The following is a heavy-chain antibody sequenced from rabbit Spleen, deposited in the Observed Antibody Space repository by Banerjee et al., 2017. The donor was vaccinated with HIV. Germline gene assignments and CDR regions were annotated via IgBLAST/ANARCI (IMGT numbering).Heavy chain of an antibody. Sequence: QSLEESGGDLVKPGASLTLTCTASGFDFSSYYYIYWVRQAPGKGLEWIGCIYTGGSGGLYYASWATGRFTISSASSTTVTLQMTSLTAADTATYFCARAYGNADEIDATRLDLWGPGTLVTVS. CDR3: ARAYGNADEIDATRLDL. V-gene: IGHV1S40*01. CDR2: IYTGGSGGL. J-gene: IGHJ3*01. CDR1: GFDFSSYYY. D-gene: IGHD6-1*01.